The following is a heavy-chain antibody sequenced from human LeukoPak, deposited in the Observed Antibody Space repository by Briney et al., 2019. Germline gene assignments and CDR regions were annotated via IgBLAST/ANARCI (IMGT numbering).Heavy chain of an antibody. CDR2: IQQDGSEK. CDR1: GFTFSSYW. D-gene: IGHD6-19*01. J-gene: IGHJ4*02. V-gene: IGHV3-7*01. CDR3: ARGRRSDSSGPPYFDY. Sequence: GGSLRLSCAASGFTFSSYWMSWVRQAPGKGLEWVANIQQDGSEKYYVDSVKGRFTISRDNAKNSLYLQMNSLRAEDAAVYYCARGRRSDSSGPPYFDYWGQGTLVTVSS.